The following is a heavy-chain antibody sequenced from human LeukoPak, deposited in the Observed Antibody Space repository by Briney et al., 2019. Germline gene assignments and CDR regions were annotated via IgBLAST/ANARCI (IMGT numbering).Heavy chain of an antibody. CDR2: INTDGRIT. CDR3: ARARRYSYGYFDS. V-gene: IGHV3-74*01. J-gene: IGHJ4*02. D-gene: IGHD5-18*01. CDR1: GFTFSTWW. Sequence: GGSLRLSCAASGFTFSTWWMHWVRQAPGKGLVWVSRINTDGRITDYADSVKGRFTISRDNARNTLYLQMNSLRAEDTAVYYCARARRYSYGYFDSWGQGTLVTVSS.